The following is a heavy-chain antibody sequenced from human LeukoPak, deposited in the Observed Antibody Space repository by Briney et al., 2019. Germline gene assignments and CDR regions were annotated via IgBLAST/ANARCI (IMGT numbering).Heavy chain of an antibody. V-gene: IGHV3-30*04. CDR3: AREYYYGSGSSYAFDI. J-gene: IGHJ3*02. CDR2: ISYDGSNK. D-gene: IGHD3-10*01. CDR1: GFTFSSYA. Sequence: GGSLRLSCAASGFTFSSYAMHWVRQAPGKGLEWVAVISYDGSNKYYADSVKGRFTISRDNSKNTLYLQMNSLRAEDTAVYYCAREYYYGSGSSYAFDIWGQGTMVTVSS.